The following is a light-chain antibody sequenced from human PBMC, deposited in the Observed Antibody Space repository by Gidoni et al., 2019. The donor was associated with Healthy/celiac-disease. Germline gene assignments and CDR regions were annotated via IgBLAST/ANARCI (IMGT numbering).Light chain of an antibody. V-gene: IGLV3-25*03. CDR3: QSADSSEGV. CDR2: KDS. CDR1: ALPKQY. Sequence: SYELTQPSSVSVSPGQTARITCSGDALPKQYAYWYQQKPGQAPVLVIYKDSERPSGIPERFSGSSSGTTVTLTISGVQAEDEADYYCQSADSSEGVFGGGTKLTVL. J-gene: IGLJ3*02.